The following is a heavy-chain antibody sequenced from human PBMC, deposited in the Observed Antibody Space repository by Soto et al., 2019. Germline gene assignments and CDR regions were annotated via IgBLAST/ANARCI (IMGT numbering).Heavy chain of an antibody. CDR3: ARVGSVVVVAAGLDS. CDR1: GGSISSSNW. D-gene: IGHD2-15*01. Sequence: QVQLQESGPGLVKPSGTLSLTCAVSGGSISSSNWWSWVRQPPGKGLEWSGEIYHSGSTNYNPSLKSRVTTSVDKSKNQCSLKLSSVTAADTAVYYCARVGSVVVVAAGLDSWGQGTLVTVSS. V-gene: IGHV4-4*02. CDR2: IYHSGST. J-gene: IGHJ4*02.